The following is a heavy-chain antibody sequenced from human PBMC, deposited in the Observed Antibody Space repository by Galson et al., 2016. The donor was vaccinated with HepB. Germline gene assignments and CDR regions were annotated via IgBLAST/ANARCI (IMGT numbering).Heavy chain of an antibody. Sequence: SLRLSCAGSGFIFSRNWMHWVRQAPGKGLVWVSLINSDGTYTRHADSVKGRFTISRDNAKNTLYLQMNSLRAEDTAVYYCARGPGSYYRGREYYYGMDVWGRGTTVTVSS. J-gene: IGHJ6*02. CDR3: ARGPGSYYRGREYYYGMDV. V-gene: IGHV3-74*01. CDR1: GFIFSRNW. D-gene: IGHD3-10*01. CDR2: INSDGTYT.